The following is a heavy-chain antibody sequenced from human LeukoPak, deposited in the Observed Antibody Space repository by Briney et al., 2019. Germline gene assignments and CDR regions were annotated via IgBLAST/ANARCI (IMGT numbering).Heavy chain of an antibody. CDR1: GFTFGDYA. CDR2: ISSSSSYI. V-gene: IGHV3-21*01. J-gene: IGHJ5*02. CDR3: ARATVINWFDP. D-gene: IGHD4-17*01. Sequence: PGGSLRLSCTASGFTFGDYAMTWVRQAPGKGLEWVSSISSSSSYIYYADSVKGRFTISRDNAKNSLYLQMNSLRAEDTAVYYCARATVINWFDPWGQGTLVTVSS.